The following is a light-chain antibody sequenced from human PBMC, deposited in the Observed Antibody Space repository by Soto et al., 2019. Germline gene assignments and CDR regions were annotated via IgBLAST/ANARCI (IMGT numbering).Light chain of an antibody. V-gene: IGLV1-40*01. CDR1: SSNIGAGYE. Sequence: QAVVTQPPSVSGAPGQRVTISCTGNSSNIGAGYEVHWYQQFPGTAPKLLIYGNRNRPLGVPDRFSGSKSGTSVSLAITGLQAEDEADYYCHSYASGMRAVVFGGGTQLTVL. J-gene: IGLJ7*01. CDR3: HSYASGMRAVV. CDR2: GNR.